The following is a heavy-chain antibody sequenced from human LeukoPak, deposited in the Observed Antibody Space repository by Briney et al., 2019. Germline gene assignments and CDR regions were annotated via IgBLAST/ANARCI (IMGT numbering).Heavy chain of an antibody. V-gene: IGHV1-24*01. J-gene: IGHJ6*03. CDR1: GYTLTELS. CDR3: ARDGSWGDYQFYFYMDV. Sequence: GASVKVSCKVSGYTLTELSMHWVRQAPGKGLEWMGGFDPEDGETIYAQKFQGRVTMTEDTSTDTAYMELSSLRSEDTAVYYCARDGSWGDYQFYFYMDVWGKGTTVTVSS. D-gene: IGHD2-2*01. CDR2: FDPEDGET.